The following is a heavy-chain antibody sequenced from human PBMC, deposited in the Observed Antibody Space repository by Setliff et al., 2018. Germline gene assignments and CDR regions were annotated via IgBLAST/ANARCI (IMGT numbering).Heavy chain of an antibody. Sequence: PSETLSLTCAVSGSAISSGHYWGWIRQPPGKGLEWIGSFRPSGKTYYNPSLNSRVTIPVDTSKKQFSLKVTSVTAADTAVYYCVRDAGDGYGVDAYAGGGFDFWGQGTMVTVSS. CDR1: GSAISSGHY. V-gene: IGHV4-38-2*02. CDR3: VRDAGDGYGVDAYAGGGFDF. D-gene: IGHD4-17*01. CDR2: FRPSGKT. J-gene: IGHJ3*01.